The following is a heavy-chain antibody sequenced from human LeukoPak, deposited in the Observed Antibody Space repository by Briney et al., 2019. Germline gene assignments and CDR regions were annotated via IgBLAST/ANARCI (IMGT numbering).Heavy chain of an antibody. Sequence: ASMKVSCKASGYTFTGYYIHWVRQAPGQGLEWMGWINPNSGGTDYAQKFQGRVTMTRDTSISTAYMELSRLRSDDTAVYYCARGKSVERYFDWLLLRWGQGTLVTVSS. D-gene: IGHD3-9*01. CDR2: INPNSGGT. J-gene: IGHJ4*02. V-gene: IGHV1-2*02. CDR3: ARGKSVERYFDWLLLR. CDR1: GYTFTGYY.